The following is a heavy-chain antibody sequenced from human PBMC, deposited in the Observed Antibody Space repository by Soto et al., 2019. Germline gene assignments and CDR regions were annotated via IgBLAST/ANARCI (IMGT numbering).Heavy chain of an antibody. CDR3: ARGGPYDSSGYPGLYYYGMDV. V-gene: IGHV1-3*01. J-gene: IGHJ6*02. CDR1: GYTFTSYA. CDR2: INAGNGNT. D-gene: IGHD3-22*01. Sequence: ASVKVSCKASGYTFTSYAMHWVRQAPGQRLEWMGWINAGNGNTKYSQKFQGRVTITRDTSASTAYMELSSLRSEDTAVYYCARGGPYDSSGYPGLYYYGMDVWGQGTTVTVSS.